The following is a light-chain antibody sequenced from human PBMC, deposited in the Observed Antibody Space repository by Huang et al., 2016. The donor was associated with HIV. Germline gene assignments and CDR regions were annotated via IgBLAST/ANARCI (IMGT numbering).Light chain of an antibody. CDR2: AAS. CDR1: QRISAY. CDR3: QQSYSPPHT. J-gene: IGKJ2*01. Sequence: DIQMTQSPSSLSASVGDRVTFPCRASQRISAYLNWYQQRPGKAPKLLIYAASSLQTGVPSRFSGSGSGTTYTLTISSLQPEDFAIYYCQQSYSPPHTFGQGTKLEIK. V-gene: IGKV1-39*01.